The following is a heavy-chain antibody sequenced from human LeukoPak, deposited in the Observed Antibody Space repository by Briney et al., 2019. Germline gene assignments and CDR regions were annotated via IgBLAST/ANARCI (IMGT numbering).Heavy chain of an antibody. Sequence: GASVKVSCKASGYTFTSYYMHWVRQAPGQGLEWMGIINPSGGSTSYAQKFQGRVTMTRDMSTSTVYMELSSLRSEDTAVYYCARVSSWGYGDYGVIDYWGQGTLDAVSS. J-gene: IGHJ4*02. CDR1: GYTFTSYY. D-gene: IGHD4-17*01. CDR3: ARVSSWGYGDYGVIDY. CDR2: INPSGGST. V-gene: IGHV1-46*01.